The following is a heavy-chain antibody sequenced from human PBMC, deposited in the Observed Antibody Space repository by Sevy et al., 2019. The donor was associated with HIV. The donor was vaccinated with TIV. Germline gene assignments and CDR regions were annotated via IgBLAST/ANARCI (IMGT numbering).Heavy chain of an antibody. CDR1: GGSLNNNY. CDR3: ARAPKGKCFSTTCYSNEFDY. V-gene: IGHV4-59*01. J-gene: IGHJ4*02. D-gene: IGHD2-2*02. Sequence: SETLSLTCSVSGGSLNNNYWSWIRQAPGQGLEWLGYVYYTGSTNYNPSLKTRVTISVDTSKNLFFLMLNSVSAADTAVYYCARAPKGKCFSTTCYSNEFDYWGQGTLVTVSS. CDR2: VYYTGST.